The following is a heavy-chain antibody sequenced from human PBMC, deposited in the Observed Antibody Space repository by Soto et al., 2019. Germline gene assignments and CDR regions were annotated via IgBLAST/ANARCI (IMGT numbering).Heavy chain of an antibody. V-gene: IGHV3-23*01. CDR1: GFSFSSYA. D-gene: IGHD3-3*01. CDR2: ISGSGGST. CDR3: AKPLESMYYDFWSRYYPPFDY. J-gene: IGHJ4*02. Sequence: PGGSLGLSCAAYGFSFSSYAMRWVRQAPGKGLEWVSAISGSGGSTYYADSVKGRFTISRDNSKNTLYLQMNSLRAEDTAVYYCAKPLESMYYDFWSRYYPPFDYWGQGTLVTVSS.